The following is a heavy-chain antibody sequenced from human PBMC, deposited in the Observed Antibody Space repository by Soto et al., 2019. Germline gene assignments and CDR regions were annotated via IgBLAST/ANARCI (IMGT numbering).Heavy chain of an antibody. CDR1: GFTFSDYY. CDR3: AREYPHTQHFDY. CDR2: ISSSGTYT. J-gene: IGHJ4*02. V-gene: IGHV3-11*05. D-gene: IGHD2-15*01. Sequence: GGSLRLSCAASGFTFSDYYMSWIRQAPGKGLEWVSYISSSGTYTNYADSVKGRFTISRDNAKNSLYLQMNSLRAEDTAVYYCAREYPHTQHFDYWGQGTLVTVSS.